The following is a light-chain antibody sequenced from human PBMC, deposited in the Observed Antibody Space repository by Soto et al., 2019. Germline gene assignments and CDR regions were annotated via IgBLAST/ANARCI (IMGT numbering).Light chain of an antibody. J-gene: IGLJ1*01. CDR1: SSDIGGYNY. CDR3: TSYTRSSTYV. Sequence: QSVLTQPASVSGSPGQSNTISCTGTSSDIGGYNYVSWYQQDSGKAPKLIIYAVTDRPSGVSSRFSGSKSGNTAFLTISGLQAEDEADYYCTSYTRSSTYVFGTGTKLTVL. CDR2: AVT. V-gene: IGLV2-14*01.